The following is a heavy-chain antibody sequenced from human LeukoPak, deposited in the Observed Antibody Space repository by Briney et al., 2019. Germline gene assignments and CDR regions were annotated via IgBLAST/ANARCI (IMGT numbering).Heavy chain of an antibody. CDR2: INPNSGGT. V-gene: IGHV1-2*02. CDR3: ARITGTTRPLAFDI. D-gene: IGHD1-20*01. Sequence: ASVKVSCKASGYTFTGYYMHWVRQAPGQGLEWMGWINPNSGGTNYAQKFQGRVTMTRDTSISTAYMELSRLRSDDTAVYYCARITGTTRPLAFDIWGQGTMVTVSS. CDR1: GYTFTGYY. J-gene: IGHJ3*02.